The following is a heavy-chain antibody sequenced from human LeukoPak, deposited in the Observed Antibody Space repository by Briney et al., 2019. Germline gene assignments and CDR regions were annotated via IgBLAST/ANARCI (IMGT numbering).Heavy chain of an antibody. CDR1: GGTFSSYA. J-gene: IGHJ3*02. CDR2: IIPIFGTA. V-gene: IGHV1-69*06. Sequence: SVKVSCKASGGTFSSYAISWVRQAPGQGLEWMGGIIPIFGTANYAQKFQGRVTITADKSTSTAYMELSSLRSEDTAVYYCAKDSPVGDTTFVAFDIWGRGTMVTVSS. D-gene: IGHD1-26*01. CDR3: AKDSPVGDTTFVAFDI.